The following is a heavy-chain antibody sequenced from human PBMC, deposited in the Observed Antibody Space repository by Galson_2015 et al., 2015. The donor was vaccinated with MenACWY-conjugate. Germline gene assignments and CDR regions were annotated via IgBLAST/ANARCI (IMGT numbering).Heavy chain of an antibody. D-gene: IGHD7-27*01. CDR3: ATSSFNWGDVADDF. V-gene: IGHV3-7*03. Sequence: SLRLSCAASGFIFSNYWMTWVRQAPGKGLEWVANIDQADSGRYYVDSVRGRFTISRDNAKNSLFLQMNSLRVEDTAVYYCATSSFNWGDVADDFWGQGVLVTVSS. J-gene: IGHJ4*02. CDR1: GFIFSNYW. CDR2: IDQADSGR.